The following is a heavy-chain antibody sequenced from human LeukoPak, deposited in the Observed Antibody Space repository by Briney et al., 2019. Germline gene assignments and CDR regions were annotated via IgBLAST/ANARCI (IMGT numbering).Heavy chain of an antibody. J-gene: IGHJ4*02. V-gene: IGHV3-49*04. CDR1: GFPFGDYA. CDR2: IRSKAYGATT. D-gene: IGHD6-19*01. Sequence: PGRSLRLSCTASGFPFGDYALNWVRQAPGKGLEWVGFIRSKAYGATTEYAASVKGRFTISRDDSKSIAYLQMDSLKTEDTAVYYCTRSIAVVGTLGYWGQETLVTVSS. CDR3: TRSIAVVGTLGY.